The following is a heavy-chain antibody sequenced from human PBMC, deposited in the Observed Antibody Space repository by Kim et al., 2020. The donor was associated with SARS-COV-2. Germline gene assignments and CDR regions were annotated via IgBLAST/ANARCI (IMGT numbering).Heavy chain of an antibody. V-gene: IGHV5-51*01. Sequence: PSFQGQVTISADKSISTAYLQWSSLKASDTAMYYCARQVTRGVRSPFDPWGQGTLVTVSS. J-gene: IGHJ5*02. D-gene: IGHD3-10*01. CDR3: ARQVTRGVRSPFDP.